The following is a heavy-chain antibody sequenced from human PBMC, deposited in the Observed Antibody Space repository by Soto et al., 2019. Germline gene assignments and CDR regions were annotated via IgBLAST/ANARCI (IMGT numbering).Heavy chain of an antibody. Sequence: SQTLSLTCVISGDSVSSNSAAWNWIRQSPSRGLEWLGRTYYRSKWYNDYAVSVKSRITINPDTSKNQFSLQLNSVTPEDTAVYYCARVVRDGYYYYYYGMDVWGQGTTVTVS. CDR3: ARVVRDGYYYYYYGMDV. CDR1: GDSVSSNSAA. J-gene: IGHJ6*02. V-gene: IGHV6-1*01. D-gene: IGHD3-10*01. CDR2: TYYRSKWYN.